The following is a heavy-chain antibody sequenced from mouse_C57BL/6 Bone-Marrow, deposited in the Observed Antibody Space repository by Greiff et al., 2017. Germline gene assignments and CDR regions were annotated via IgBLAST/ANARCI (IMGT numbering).Heavy chain of an antibody. CDR2: IDPSDSYT. CDR1: GYTFTSYW. V-gene: IGHV1-50*01. CDR3: AREGPFYYYGSNWYFDV. Sequence: VQLQQPGAELVKPGASVKLSCKASGYTFTSYWMQWVKHRPGQGLEWIGEIDPSDSYTNYNQKFKGKATLTVATSSSTAYMQLSSLTSEDSAVYYCAREGPFYYYGSNWYFDVWGTGTTVTVSS. D-gene: IGHD1-1*01. J-gene: IGHJ1*03.